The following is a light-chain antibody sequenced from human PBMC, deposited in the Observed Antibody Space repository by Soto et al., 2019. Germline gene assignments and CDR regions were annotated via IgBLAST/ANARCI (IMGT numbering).Light chain of an antibody. CDR2: GAS. V-gene: IGKV3-20*01. J-gene: IGKJ3*01. CDR3: QQYGSSLFT. CDR1: QSVSSSY. Sequence: EIVLTQSPGTLSLSRGERATLSCRASQSVSSSYLAWYQQKPGQAPRLLIYGASSRATGIPDRFSGSGSGTDFTLTISRLEPEDFAVYHCQQYGSSLFTFGPGTKVDIK.